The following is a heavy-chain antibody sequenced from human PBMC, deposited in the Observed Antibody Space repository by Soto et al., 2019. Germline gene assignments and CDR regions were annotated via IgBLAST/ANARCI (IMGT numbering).Heavy chain of an antibody. Sequence: GGSLRLSCAASGFTFSSYAMSWVCQAPGKGLEWVSAISGSGGSTYYADSVKGRLTISRDNSKNTLYLQMNSLRAEDTAVYYCAKAHTGTTTPPTDFDYWGQGTLVTVSS. D-gene: IGHD1-1*01. V-gene: IGHV3-23*01. CDR3: AKAHTGTTTPPTDFDY. CDR2: ISGSGGST. J-gene: IGHJ4*02. CDR1: GFTFSSYA.